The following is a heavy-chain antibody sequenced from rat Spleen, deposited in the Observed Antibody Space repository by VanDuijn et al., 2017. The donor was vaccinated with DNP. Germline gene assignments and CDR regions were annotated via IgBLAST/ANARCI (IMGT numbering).Heavy chain of an antibody. CDR1: GFTFSDYN. V-gene: IGHV5-7*01. CDR3: AKAGGYSPWYSDY. D-gene: IGHD1-11*01. CDR2: ISYDGSTT. J-gene: IGHJ2*01. Sequence: EVQLVESGGGLVQPGRSLKLSCAASGFTFSDYNMAWVRQAPKKGLEWVATISYDGSTTYYRDSVKGRFTISRDNTKSSLYLQMDSLRSEETATYYCAKAGGYSPWYSDYWGQGVMVTVSS.